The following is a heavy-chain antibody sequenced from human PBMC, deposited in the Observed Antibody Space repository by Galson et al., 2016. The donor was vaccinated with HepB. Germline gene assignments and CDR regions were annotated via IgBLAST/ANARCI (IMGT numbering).Heavy chain of an antibody. V-gene: IGHV2-70*01. Sequence: PALVKPTQTLSLTCTFSGFSLSTSGMCVSWIRQPPGKALEWLALVDWDDDKYYTASLKTRLTISKDTSKNQVVLTMTNMDPVDTATYYCARSYNYVANGFDYWGQGTLVTVSS. J-gene: IGHJ4*02. CDR2: VDWDDDK. D-gene: IGHD5-18*01. CDR1: GFSLSTSGMC. CDR3: ARSYNYVANGFDY.